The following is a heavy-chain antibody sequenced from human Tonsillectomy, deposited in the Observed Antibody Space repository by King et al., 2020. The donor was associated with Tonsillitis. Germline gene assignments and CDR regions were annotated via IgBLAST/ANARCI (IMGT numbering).Heavy chain of an antibody. CDR2: ISYDGSNK. CDR1: GFTFSSYG. D-gene: IGHD6-19*01. J-gene: IGHJ4*02. V-gene: IGHV3-30*18. CDR3: AKDRIPGIALAGTGFDY. Sequence: QLVQSGGGVVQPGRSLRLSCAASGFTFSSYGMHCVRQAPGKGLEWVAVISYDGSNKYYADSVQGRFTISRDNSKNTLYLQMNSLRAEDTAVYYCAKDRIPGIALAGTGFDYWGQGTLVTVSS.